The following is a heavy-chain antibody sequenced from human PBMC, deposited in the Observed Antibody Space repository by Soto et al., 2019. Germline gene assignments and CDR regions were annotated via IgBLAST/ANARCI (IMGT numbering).Heavy chain of an antibody. J-gene: IGHJ5*02. CDR2: IDPSDSYT. V-gene: IGHV5-10-1*01. Sequence: GESLKISCKGSVYSFTSYWISWVRQMPGKGLEWMGRIDPSDSYTNYSPSFQGHVTISADKSISTAYLQWSSLKASDTAMYYCARGARGGWPYNWFDPWGQGTLVTVSS. CDR1: VYSFTSYW. CDR3: ARGARGGWPYNWFDP. D-gene: IGHD6-19*01.